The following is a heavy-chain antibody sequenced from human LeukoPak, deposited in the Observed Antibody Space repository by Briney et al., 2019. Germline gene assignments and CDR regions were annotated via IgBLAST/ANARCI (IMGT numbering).Heavy chain of an antibody. Sequence: GASVKVSCKASGGTFSSYAISWVRQAPGQGLEWMGRIIPILGIANYAQKFRGRVTITADKSTSTAYMELSSLRSEDTAVYYCASRSLVAAAGTGWFDPWGQGTLVTVSS. CDR2: IIPILGIA. CDR3: ASRSLVAAAGTGWFDP. J-gene: IGHJ5*02. CDR1: GGTFSSYA. D-gene: IGHD6-13*01. V-gene: IGHV1-69*04.